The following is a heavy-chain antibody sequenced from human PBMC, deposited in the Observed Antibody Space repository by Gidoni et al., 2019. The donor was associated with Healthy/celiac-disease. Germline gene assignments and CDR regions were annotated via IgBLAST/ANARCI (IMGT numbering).Heavy chain of an antibody. V-gene: IGHV3-23*01. D-gene: IGHD2-2*01. J-gene: IGHJ3*02. CDR3: AKDRGYCSSTSCYYDAFDI. CDR1: GFTFSSYA. CDR2: ISGSGGST. Sequence: EVQLLESGGGLVQPGGSLRLSCAASGFTFSSYAMSWVRQAPGKGLEWVSAISGSGGSTYYADSVKGRFTISRDNSKNTLYLQMNSLRAEDTAVYYCAKDRGYCSSTSCYYDAFDIWGQGTMVTVSS.